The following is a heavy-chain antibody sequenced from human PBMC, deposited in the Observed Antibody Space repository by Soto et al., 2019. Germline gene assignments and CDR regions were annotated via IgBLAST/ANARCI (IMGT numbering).Heavy chain of an antibody. V-gene: IGHV3-30*18. CDR2: ISYDGSNK. J-gene: IGHJ5*02. Sequence: QVQLVESGGGVVQPGRSLRLSCAASGFTFSSYGMHWVRQAPGKGLEWVAVISYDGSNKYYADSVKGRFTISRDNSKNTLYLQMNNLRAEDTAVYYCAKDNCISTSCYRLYNWFDPWGQGTLVTVSS. CDR1: GFTFSSYG. D-gene: IGHD2-2*01. CDR3: AKDNCISTSCYRLYNWFDP.